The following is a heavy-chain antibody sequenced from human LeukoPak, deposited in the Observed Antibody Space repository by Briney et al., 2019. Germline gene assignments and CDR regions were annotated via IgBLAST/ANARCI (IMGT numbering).Heavy chain of an antibody. CDR2: ISGSGGST. CDR3: AREGHYYGSGSYYNETYYFDY. Sequence: GGSLRLSYAASGFTFSSYAMSWVRQAPGKGLEWVSAISGSGGSTYYADSVKGRFTISRDNSKNTLYLQMNSLRAEDTAVYYCAREGHYYGSGSYYNETYYFDYWGQGTLVTVSS. CDR1: GFTFSSYA. J-gene: IGHJ4*02. D-gene: IGHD3-10*01. V-gene: IGHV3-23*01.